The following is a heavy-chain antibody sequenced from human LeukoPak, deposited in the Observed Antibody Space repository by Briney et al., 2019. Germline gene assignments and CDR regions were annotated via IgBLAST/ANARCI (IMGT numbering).Heavy chain of an antibody. CDR3: AREAMVRGAGDWFDP. V-gene: IGHV1-8*03. CDR1: GYTFTSYD. CDR2: MNPNSGNT. J-gene: IGHJ5*02. D-gene: IGHD3-10*01. Sequence: GASVKVSCKASGYTFTSYDINWVRQATGQGLEWMGWMNPNSGNTGYAQTFQGRVTITRNTSISTAYMELSSLRSEDTAVYYCAREAMVRGAGDWFDPWGQGTLVTVSS.